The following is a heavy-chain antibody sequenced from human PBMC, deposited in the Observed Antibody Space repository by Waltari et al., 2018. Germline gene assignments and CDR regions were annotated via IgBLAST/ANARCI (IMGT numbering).Heavy chain of an antibody. V-gene: IGHV4-59*11. D-gene: IGHD6-19*01. J-gene: IGHJ6*03. CDR2: IYYSGST. CDR1: GGSISSHY. Sequence: QVQLQESGPGLVKPSETLSLTCTVSGGSISSHYWSWIRQPPGKGLEWIGYIYYSGSTNSNPSLKSRVTISVDPSKNQFSLKLSSVTAADTAVYYCARFITAGNYYYYYMDVWGKGTTVTVSS. CDR3: ARFITAGNYYYYYMDV.